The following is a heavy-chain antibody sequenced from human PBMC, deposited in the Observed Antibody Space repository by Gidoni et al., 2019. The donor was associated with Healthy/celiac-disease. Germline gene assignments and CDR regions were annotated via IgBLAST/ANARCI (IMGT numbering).Heavy chain of an antibody. CDR2: INPSGGST. CDR1: ETTFTSHY. D-gene: IGHD6-13*01. CDR3: ARAGIAAAGTLIPFYYYYYMDV. V-gene: IGHV1-46*01. J-gene: IGHJ6*03. Sequence: QVQLVQSGAEGKKPGASVKVSCKACETTFTSHYIPAGRQAPGQGLEWMGIINPSGGSTSYAQKFQGRVTMTRDTSTSTFYMELSSLRSEDTAVYYCARAGIAAAGTLIPFYYYYYMDVWGKGTTVTVSS.